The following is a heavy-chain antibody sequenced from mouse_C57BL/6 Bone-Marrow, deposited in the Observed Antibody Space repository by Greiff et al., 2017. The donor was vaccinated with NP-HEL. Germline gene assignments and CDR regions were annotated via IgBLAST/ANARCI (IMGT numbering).Heavy chain of an antibody. CDR2: INYDGSST. CDR3: ARVGGSSFYYFDY. D-gene: IGHD1-1*01. V-gene: IGHV5-16*01. J-gene: IGHJ2*01. CDR1: GFTFSDYY. Sequence: EVKLVESEGGLVQPGSSMKLSCTASGFTFSDYYMAWVRQVPEKGLERVANINYDGSSTYYLDSLKSRFILSRYNAKNILDLQMSSLKSEDTATYYCARVGGSSFYYFDYWGQGTTLTVSS.